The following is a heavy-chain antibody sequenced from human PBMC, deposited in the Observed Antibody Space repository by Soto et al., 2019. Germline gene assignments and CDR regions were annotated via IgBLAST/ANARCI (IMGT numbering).Heavy chain of an antibody. V-gene: IGHV3-30-3*01. CDR1: GFTFSSYA. CDR3: ARDQEGDIVVVVAVSGAFDI. D-gene: IGHD2-15*01. Sequence: PGGSLRVSCAASGFTFSSYAMHWGRQAPGKGLEWVAVISYDGSNKYYADSVKGRFTISRDNSKNTLYLQMNSLRAEDTAVYYCARDQEGDIVVVVAVSGAFDIWGQGTMVTVSS. CDR2: ISYDGSNK. J-gene: IGHJ3*02.